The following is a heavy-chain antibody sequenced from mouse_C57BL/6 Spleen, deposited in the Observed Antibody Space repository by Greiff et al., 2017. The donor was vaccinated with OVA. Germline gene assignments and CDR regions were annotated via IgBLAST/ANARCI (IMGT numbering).Heavy chain of an antibody. CDR3: ARNYGSSYWYFDV. D-gene: IGHD1-1*01. CDR2: IHPNSGST. CDR1: GYTFTSYW. Sequence: QVQLQQLGAELVKPGASVKLSCKASGYTFTSYWMHWVKQRPGQGLEWIGMIHPNSGSTNYNEKFKSKATLTVDKSSSTAYMQLSSLTSEDSAVYYCARNYGSSYWYFDVWGTGTTVTVSS. V-gene: IGHV1-64*01. J-gene: IGHJ1*03.